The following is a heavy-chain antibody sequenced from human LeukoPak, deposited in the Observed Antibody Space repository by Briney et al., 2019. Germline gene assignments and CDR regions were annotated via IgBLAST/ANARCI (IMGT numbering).Heavy chain of an antibody. CDR3: TRRAARWQFDL. D-gene: IGHD5-24*01. V-gene: IGHV3-9*02. CDR2: INWKTGNG. CDR1: GFNSDDYA. J-gene: IGHJ2*01. Sequence: PGGSLRLSCAVSGFNSDDYAMHWVRHAPGRGLEWVSGINWKTGNGIYADSVKGRFTISRDNAKNSLYLQMSSLRAEDTALYYCTRRAARWQFDLWGRGTLLTVSS.